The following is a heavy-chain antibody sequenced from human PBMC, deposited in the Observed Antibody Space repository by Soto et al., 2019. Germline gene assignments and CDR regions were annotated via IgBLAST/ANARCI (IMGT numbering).Heavy chain of an antibody. Sequence: QAQLVESGGGVVQPGGSLRLSCVAAGCSLNSYVIHWVRQTPGKGLEWVAVISIDGTRTYYADSVKGRLTDTRDNSRNTQYLQLYGLRIEDTAIYYCVRDRGNSDLDPGGQGTLGTVSS. CDR2: ISIDGTRT. J-gene: IGHJ5*02. D-gene: IGHD3-10*01. CDR1: GCSLNSYV. CDR3: VRDRGNSDLDP. V-gene: IGHV3-30-3*01.